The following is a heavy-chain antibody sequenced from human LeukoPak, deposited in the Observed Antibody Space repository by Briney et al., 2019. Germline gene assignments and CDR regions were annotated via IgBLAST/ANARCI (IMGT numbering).Heavy chain of an antibody. CDR1: GDSVSSNSAT. Sequence: SQTLSLTPAISGDSVSSNSATWDWISPSPSRGLEWLGRTYHRSKWYNDYAVSVKSRITINPDTSKNQSSLQLNSVTPEDTAVYYCARLDSGSWTFFDYWGQGTLVIVSS. J-gene: IGHJ4*02. D-gene: IGHD6-13*01. CDR2: TYHRSKWYN. CDR3: ARLDSGSWTFFDY. V-gene: IGHV6-1*01.